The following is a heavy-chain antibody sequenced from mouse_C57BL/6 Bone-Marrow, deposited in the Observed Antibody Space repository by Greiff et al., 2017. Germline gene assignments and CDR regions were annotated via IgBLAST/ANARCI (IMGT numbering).Heavy chain of an antibody. CDR3: AIAYSRGFAY. J-gene: IGHJ3*01. CDR1: GYTFTDYY. D-gene: IGHD6-5*01. Sequence: EVQLHQSGPELVKPGASVKISCKASGYTFTDYYMNWVKQSHGKSLKWIGDINPKHGGTSYNQKFKGKATLTVDKSSSTAYMELRSLTSEDSAVYYCAIAYSRGFAYWGQGTLVTVSA. V-gene: IGHV1-26*01. CDR2: INPKHGGT.